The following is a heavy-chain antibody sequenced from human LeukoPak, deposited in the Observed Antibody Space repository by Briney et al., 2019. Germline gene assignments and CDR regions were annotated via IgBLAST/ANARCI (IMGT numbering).Heavy chain of an antibody. D-gene: IGHD3-3*01. J-gene: IGHJ4*02. Sequence: PSETLSLTCTVSGGSISSYYWSWIRQPPGKGLEWIGYIYYSGSTNYNPSLKSRVTISVDTSKNQFSLKLSSVTAADTAVYYCARHSDDFWSGLYYFDYWGQGTLVTVSS. V-gene: IGHV4-59*08. CDR3: ARHSDDFWSGLYYFDY. CDR2: IYYSGST. CDR1: GGSISSYY.